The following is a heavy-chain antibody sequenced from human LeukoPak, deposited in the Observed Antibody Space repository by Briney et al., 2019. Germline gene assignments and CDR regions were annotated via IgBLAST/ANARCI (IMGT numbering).Heavy chain of an antibody. CDR2: ISYDGSNK. Sequence: GGSLRLSCADSGFGFSNYGMHWVRQAPGKGLEWVAVISYDGSNKYYADSVKGRFTISRDNSKNTLYLQMNSLRAEDTAVYYCTQLYCSSTSCYHFDYWGQGTLVTVSS. CDR3: TQLYCSSTSCYHFDY. CDR1: GFGFSNYG. D-gene: IGHD2-2*01. V-gene: IGHV3-30*19. J-gene: IGHJ4*02.